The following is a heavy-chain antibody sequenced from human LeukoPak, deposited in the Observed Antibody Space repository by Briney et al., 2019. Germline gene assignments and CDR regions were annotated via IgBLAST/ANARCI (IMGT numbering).Heavy chain of an antibody. CDR2: ISWDGGST. CDR1: GFTFDDYA. V-gene: IGHV3-43D*03. J-gene: IGHJ6*03. CDR3: AKDTTGGYYYYMDV. Sequence: GGSLRLSCAASGFTFDDYAMHWVRQAPGKGLEWVSLISWDGGSTYYADSVKGRFTISRDNSKNSLYLQMNSLRAEDTALYYCAKDTTGGYYYYMDVWGKGTTVTVSS. D-gene: IGHD1-1*01.